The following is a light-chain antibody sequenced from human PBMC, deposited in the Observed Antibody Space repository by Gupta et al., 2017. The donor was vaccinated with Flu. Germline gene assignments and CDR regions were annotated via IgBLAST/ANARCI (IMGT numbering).Light chain of an antibody. Sequence: SSQLTQPLSESVSPGRTASMTCSGDKLGGKYVCWYQQRPGQSPVLVIYQDVKRPSGIPERFSGSNSGNTATLTISETQAMDEADYYCQAWDTSIVVFGGGTKLTVL. J-gene: IGLJ2*01. V-gene: IGLV3-1*01. CDR3: QAWDTSIVV. CDR1: KLGGKY. CDR2: QDV.